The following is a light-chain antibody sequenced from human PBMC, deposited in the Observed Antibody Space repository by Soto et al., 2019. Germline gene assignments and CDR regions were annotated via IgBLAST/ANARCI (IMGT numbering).Light chain of an antibody. V-gene: IGKV3-15*01. CDR3: QHHNYWPS. Sequence: IVMTQSPATLSVSPGERATLSCRASQSVATNLAWYQQKPGQAPRLLIYSASTRATGVPARFSGSGSGTEFTLTISSLQSEDFAVYYCQHHNYWPSFCQGTTLEIK. CDR1: QSVATN. J-gene: IGKJ2*01. CDR2: SAS.